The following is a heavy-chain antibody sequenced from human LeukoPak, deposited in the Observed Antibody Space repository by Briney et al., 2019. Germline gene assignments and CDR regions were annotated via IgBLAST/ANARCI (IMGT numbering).Heavy chain of an antibody. CDR1: GFTFSSYA. V-gene: IGHV3-23*01. D-gene: IGHD3-22*01. Sequence: GGSLRLSCAASGFTFSSYAMSWVRQAPGKGLEWVSAFSGSGGSTYYADSVKGRFTISRDNSKNTLYLQMNSLRAEDTAVYYCAKDSYYYDSSGYLTNFDYWGQGTLVTVSS. CDR3: AKDSYYYDSSGYLTNFDY. CDR2: FSGSGGST. J-gene: IGHJ4*02.